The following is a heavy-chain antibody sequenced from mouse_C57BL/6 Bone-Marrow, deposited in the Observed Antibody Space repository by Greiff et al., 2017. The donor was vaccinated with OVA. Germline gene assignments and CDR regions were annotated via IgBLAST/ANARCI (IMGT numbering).Heavy chain of an antibody. CDR1: GFSLTSYG. CDR2: IWGVGST. D-gene: IGHD4-1*02. J-gene: IGHJ3*01. CDR3: ASSTGTPWFAY. V-gene: IGHV2-6*01. Sequence: VKVVESGPGLVAPSQSLSITCTVSGFSLTSYGVDWVRQSPGKGLEWLGVIWGVGSTNYNSALKSRLSISKDNSKSQVFLKMNSLQTDDTAMYYCASSTGTPWFAYWGQGTLVTVSA.